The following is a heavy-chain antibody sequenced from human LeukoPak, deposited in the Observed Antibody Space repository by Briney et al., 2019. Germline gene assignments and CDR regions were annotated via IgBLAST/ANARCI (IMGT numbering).Heavy chain of an antibody. J-gene: IGHJ3*02. Sequence: GGSLRLSCAASGFTFSNAWMSWVRQAPGKGLEWVGRIKSKTDGGTTDYAAPVKGRFTISRDDSKNTLYLQMNSLKTEDTAVYYCTTEPPRFLEWLGDSHDAFDIWGQGTMVTVSS. CDR3: TTEPPRFLEWLGDSHDAFDI. D-gene: IGHD3-3*01. CDR2: IKSKTDGGTT. V-gene: IGHV3-15*01. CDR1: GFTFSNAW.